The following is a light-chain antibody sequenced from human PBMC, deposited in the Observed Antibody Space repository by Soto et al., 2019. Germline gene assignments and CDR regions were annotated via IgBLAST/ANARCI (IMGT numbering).Light chain of an antibody. CDR2: EVN. V-gene: IGLV2-8*01. J-gene: IGLJ3*02. CDR1: ASDIGGYDY. CDR3: YSYAGSNSFDV. Sequence: QSALTQPPSASGSPGQSVTISCTGTASDIGGYDYVSWYQQHPGKAPKLMIYEVNKRPSGVPDRFSGSKSGNTASLTVSGLQAEDEADYYCYSYAGSNSFDVFGGGTKVTVL.